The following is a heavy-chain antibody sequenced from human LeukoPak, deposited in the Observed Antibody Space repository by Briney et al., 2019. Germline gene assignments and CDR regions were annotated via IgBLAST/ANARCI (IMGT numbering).Heavy chain of an antibody. CDR2: INPNSGGT. V-gene: IGHV1-2*02. Sequence: ASVTVSCKASGYTFTGYCMHWVRQAPGQGLEWMGWINPNSGGTNYAQKFQGRVTMTRDTSISTAYMELSRLRSDDTAVYYCARGHIRVSPRRINDYWGQGTLVTGSS. CDR3: ARGHIRVSPRRINDY. CDR1: GYTFTGYC. J-gene: IGHJ4*02. D-gene: IGHD2/OR15-2a*01.